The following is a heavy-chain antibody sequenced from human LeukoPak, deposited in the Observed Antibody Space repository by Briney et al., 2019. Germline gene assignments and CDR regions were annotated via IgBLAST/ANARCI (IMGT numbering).Heavy chain of an antibody. CDR2: IRCDGSNK. V-gene: IGHV3-30*02. CDR1: GFTFSSYG. D-gene: IGHD2-2*01. J-gene: IGHJ4*02. CDR3: AKESNGYCSSTSCLRPFDY. Sequence: GGSLRLSCAASGFTFSSYGMHWVRQAPGKGLEWVAFIRCDGSNKYYADSVKGRFTMSRDNSKNTLYLQMNSLRAEDKAVYYCAKESNGYCSSTSCLRPFDYWGQGTLVTVSS.